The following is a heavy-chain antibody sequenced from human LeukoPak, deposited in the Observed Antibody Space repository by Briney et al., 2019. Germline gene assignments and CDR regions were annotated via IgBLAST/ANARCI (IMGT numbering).Heavy chain of an antibody. Sequence: SETLSLTCAVHGGSFSGYYWSWIRQPPGQGLEWIGEVNHSGTARYNPSLESRVTISVDTSKSQSSLNVYFVTAADTAVYYCASLNPFSGRRNAFDVWGQGAMVTVSS. D-gene: IGHD1-26*01. V-gene: IGHV4-34*01. CDR3: ASLNPFSGRRNAFDV. J-gene: IGHJ3*01. CDR1: GGSFSGYY. CDR2: VNHSGTA.